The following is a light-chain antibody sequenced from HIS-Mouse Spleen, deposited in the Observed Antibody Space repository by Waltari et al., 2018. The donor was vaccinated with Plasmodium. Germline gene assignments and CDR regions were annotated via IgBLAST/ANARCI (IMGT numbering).Light chain of an antibody. CDR2: DAS. CDR1: QSVSSY. CDR3: QQRSNWPPLT. J-gene: IGKJ4*01. Sequence: SCRASQSVSSYLAWYQQKPGQAPRLLIYDASNRATGISARFSGSGSGTDFTLTISSLEPEDFAVYYCQQRSNWPPLTFGGGTKVEIK. V-gene: IGKV3-11*01.